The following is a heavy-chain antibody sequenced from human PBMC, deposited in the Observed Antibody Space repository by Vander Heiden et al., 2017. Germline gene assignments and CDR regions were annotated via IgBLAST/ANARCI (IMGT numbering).Heavy chain of an antibody. D-gene: IGHD3-22*01. J-gene: IGHJ5*02. V-gene: IGHV4-34*01. CDR2: INHSGST. CDR3: ARRPRNYYDSSGYYSNWFDP. CDR1: GGSFSGYY. Sequence: QVQLQQWGAGLLNPSETLSLTCAVYGGSFSGYYWGWIRQPPGKGLEWIGEINHSGSTNYNPSLKSRVTISVDTSKNQFSLKLSSVTAADTAVYYCARRPRNYYDSSGYYSNWFDPWGQGTLVTVSS.